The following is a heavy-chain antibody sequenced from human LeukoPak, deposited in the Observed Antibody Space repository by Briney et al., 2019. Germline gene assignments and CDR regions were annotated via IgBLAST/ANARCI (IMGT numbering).Heavy chain of an antibody. J-gene: IGHJ4*02. Sequence: PGRSLRLSRAASGFRFSAYGMHWVRQAPGKGLEWVAVISFDGSGKYYADSVKGRFTISRDDSKDTLYLQMNSLRAEDTAVYYCARALNLGTTDSYWGQGILVIVSS. CDR1: GFRFSAYG. CDR2: ISFDGSGK. D-gene: IGHD4-11*01. V-gene: IGHV3-30*03. CDR3: ARALNLGTTDSY.